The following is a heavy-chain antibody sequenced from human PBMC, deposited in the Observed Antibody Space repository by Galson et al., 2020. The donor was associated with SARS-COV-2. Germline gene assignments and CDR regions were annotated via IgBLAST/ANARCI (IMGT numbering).Heavy chain of an antibody. CDR1: GGSFSNYY. CDR2: INHSGST. Sequence: SETLSLTCAVYGGSFSNYYWTWIRQPPGKGLEWIGEINHSGSTNYNPPLKSRVTISVDTSKNQFSLKVSFVTAADTAVYYCARTRYHDYMWGTDRNGFDIWGQVTMVTVSS. J-gene: IGHJ3*02. CDR3: ARTRYHDYMWGTDRNGFDI. V-gene: IGHV4-34*01. D-gene: IGHD3-16*02.